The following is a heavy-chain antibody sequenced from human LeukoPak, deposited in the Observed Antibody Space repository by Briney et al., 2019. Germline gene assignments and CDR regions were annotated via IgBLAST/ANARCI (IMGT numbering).Heavy chain of an antibody. D-gene: IGHD1-26*01. CDR2: ISYDGSNK. CDR1: GFTFSSYG. J-gene: IGHJ4*02. V-gene: IGHV3-30*03. Sequence: QPGRSLRLSCAASGFTFSSYGMHWVRQAPGKGLEWVAVISYDGSNKYYADSVKGRFTISRDNSKNTLYLQMNSLRAEDTAVYYCAREDGSYEIKYWGQGTLVTVSS. CDR3: AREDGSYEIKY.